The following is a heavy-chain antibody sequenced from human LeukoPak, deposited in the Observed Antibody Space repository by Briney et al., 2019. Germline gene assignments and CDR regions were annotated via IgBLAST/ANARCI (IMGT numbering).Heavy chain of an antibody. D-gene: IGHD5-24*01. CDR3: AIHITVEMATIEY. V-gene: IGHV3-23*01. CDR1: GFTFSSYA. J-gene: IGHJ4*02. Sequence: PGGSLRLSCAASGFTFSSYAMSWVRQAPGKGLEWVSAISGSGGSTYYADSVKGRFTISRDNSKNTLYLQMNSLRAEDTAVYYCAIHITVEMATIEYWGQGTLVTVSS. CDR2: ISGSGGST.